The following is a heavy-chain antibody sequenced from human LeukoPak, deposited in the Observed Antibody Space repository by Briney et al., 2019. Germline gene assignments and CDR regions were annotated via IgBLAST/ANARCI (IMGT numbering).Heavy chain of an antibody. D-gene: IGHD5-12*01. CDR2: IIPIFGTA. J-gene: IGHJ6*02. Sequence: SVKVSCKASGGTFSSYAISWVRQAPGQGLEWMGGIIPIFGTANYAQKFQGRVTITADESTSTAYMELSRLRSEDTAVYYCARGVGSGYDYRFVGEGYYYYGMDVWGQGTTVTVSS. CDR3: ARGVGSGYDYRFVGEGYYYYGMDV. V-gene: IGHV1-69*13. CDR1: GGTFSSYA.